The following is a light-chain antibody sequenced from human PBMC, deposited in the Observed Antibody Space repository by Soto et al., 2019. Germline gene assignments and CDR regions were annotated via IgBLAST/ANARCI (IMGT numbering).Light chain of an antibody. CDR1: QSVSSSN. CDR2: GAS. Sequence: EIVLTQSPGTLSLSPGERATLSCMASQSVSSSNLAWYQQKPGQAPRLLISGASSRATGIPDRFSGSGSGADFTLTISRLEPEDFAAYYCQQYGSLPSTFGPGTKVDTK. CDR3: QQYGSLPST. J-gene: IGKJ3*01. V-gene: IGKV3-20*01.